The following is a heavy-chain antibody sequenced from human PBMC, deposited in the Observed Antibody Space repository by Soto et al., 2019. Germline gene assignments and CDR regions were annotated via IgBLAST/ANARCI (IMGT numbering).Heavy chain of an antibody. D-gene: IGHD1-26*01. CDR2: IVVGSGNT. J-gene: IGHJ3*02. V-gene: IGHV1-58*01. CDR1: GFTFTSSA. Sequence: GASVKVSCKASGFTFTSSAVQWVRQARGQRLEWIGWIVVGSGNTNYAQEFQERVTITRDMSTSTAYMELSSLRSEDTAVYYCAASGGALVGATSDAFDIWGQGTMVTVS. CDR3: AASGGALVGATSDAFDI.